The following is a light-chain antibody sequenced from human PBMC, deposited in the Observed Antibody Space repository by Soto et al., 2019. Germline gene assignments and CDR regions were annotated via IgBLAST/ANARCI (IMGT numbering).Light chain of an antibody. CDR2: KDS. V-gene: IGLV3-25*03. CDR3: QSADSSGTYPGVV. J-gene: IGLJ2*01. Sequence: SYELTQPPSVSVSPGQTARITCSGDALPKQYAYWYQQKPGQAPVLVLYKDSERPSGIPDRFSGSSSGTTVTSTISGVQAEDEADYYCQSADSSGTYPGVVFGGGTKLTVL. CDR1: ALPKQY.